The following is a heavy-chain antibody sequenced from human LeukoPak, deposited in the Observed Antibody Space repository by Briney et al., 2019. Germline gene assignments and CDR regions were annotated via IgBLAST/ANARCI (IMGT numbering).Heavy chain of an antibody. CDR3: ARVVLSGAYQIDL. V-gene: IGHV3-74*01. CDR1: GFTFSTYW. CDR2: INGDGSTT. J-gene: IGHJ5*02. Sequence: GGSLRLSCAASGFTFSTYWMHWVRQAPGTGLVWVSRINGDGSTTTYADSVKGRFTSSRDNAKSTLYLQVNSLRVEDAAVYYCARVVLSGAYQIDLWGQGTLVTVSS. D-gene: IGHD2/OR15-2a*01.